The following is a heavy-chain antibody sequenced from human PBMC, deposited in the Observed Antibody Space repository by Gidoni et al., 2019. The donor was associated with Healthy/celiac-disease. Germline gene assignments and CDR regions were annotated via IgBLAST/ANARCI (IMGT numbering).Heavy chain of an antibody. J-gene: IGHJ6*02. CDR3: ARGRRAVVPAAITYYYYGMDV. CDR1: GYTFTSYD. Sequence: QVQLVQSGAEVKKPGASVKVSCKASGYTFTSYDINWVRQATGQGLEWMGWMNPNSGNTGYAQKFQGRVTMTRNTSISTAYMELSSLRSEDTAVYYCARGRRAVVPAAITYYYYGMDVWGQGTTVTVSS. D-gene: IGHD2-2*02. V-gene: IGHV1-8*01. CDR2: MNPNSGNT.